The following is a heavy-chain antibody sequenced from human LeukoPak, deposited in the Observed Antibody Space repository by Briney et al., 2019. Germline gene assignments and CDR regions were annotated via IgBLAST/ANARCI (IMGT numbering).Heavy chain of an antibody. CDR1: GYTFTSYG. Sequence: ASVKVSCKASGYTFTSYGISWVRQAPGQGLEWMGWISAYNGNTNYAQKLQGRVTMTTDTSTSTAYMELRGLRSDDTAVYYCARLRTYGSGSYSDYYYYGMDVWGQGTTVTVSS. CDR2: ISAYNGNT. V-gene: IGHV1-18*01. D-gene: IGHD3-10*01. J-gene: IGHJ6*02. CDR3: ARLRTYGSGSYSDYYYYGMDV.